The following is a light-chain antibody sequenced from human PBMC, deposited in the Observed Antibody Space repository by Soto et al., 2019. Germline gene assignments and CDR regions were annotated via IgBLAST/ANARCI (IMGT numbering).Light chain of an antibody. CDR1: QSVSSSY. J-gene: IGKJ1*01. CDR3: QQYGSSRT. Sequence: IVLTQSPGTLSFSPGERATLSCRASQSVSSSYLAWYQQKPGQAPRLLIYGASSRATGIPDRFSGSGSGTDFTLTISRLEPEDFAVYYCQQYGSSRTFGQGNKVEIX. V-gene: IGKV3-20*01. CDR2: GAS.